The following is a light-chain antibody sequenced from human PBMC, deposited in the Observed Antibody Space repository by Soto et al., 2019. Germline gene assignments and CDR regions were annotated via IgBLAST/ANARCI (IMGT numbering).Light chain of an antibody. V-gene: IGKV1-5*01. J-gene: IGKJ1*01. CDR3: QKYNSYPWK. Sequence: DSQMPPSPSTLSTSVSYRVTITFRASQSISSWFAWYQQQLETAPKLLIYDASSAASRVPSSFGGGGSGTEFPITITILPPDDFASYYRQKYNSYPWKFGQGTRVDIK. CDR2: DAS. CDR1: QSISSW.